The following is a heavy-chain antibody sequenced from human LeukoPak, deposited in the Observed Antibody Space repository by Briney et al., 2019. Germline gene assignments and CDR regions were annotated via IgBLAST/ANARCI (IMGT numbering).Heavy chain of an antibody. D-gene: IGHD5-18*01. J-gene: IGHJ4*02. Sequence: SETLSLTCAVYGGSFSGYYWSWIRQPPGKGLEWIGEINHSGSTNYNPSLKSRVTISVDTSKNQFSLKLSSVTAADTAVYYCAKEATAMDPGSDHWGQGTLVTVSS. CDR2: INHSGST. CDR1: GGSFSGYY. CDR3: AKEATAMDPGSDH. V-gene: IGHV4-34*01.